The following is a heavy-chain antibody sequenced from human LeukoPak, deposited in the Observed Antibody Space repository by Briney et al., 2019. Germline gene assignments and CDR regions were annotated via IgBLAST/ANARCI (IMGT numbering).Heavy chain of an antibody. CDR3: ARAGEAFDI. J-gene: IGHJ3*02. V-gene: IGHV3-33*01. CDR2: IWYDGSDK. CDR1: GFTFSSYG. Sequence: GGSLRLSCAASGFTFSSYGMHWVRKAPGKGLEWVAVIWYDGSDKYYRDSVKGRFTISRDNSKNTLYLQMNSLRAEDTAIYYCARAGEAFDIWGRGTMVTVSS.